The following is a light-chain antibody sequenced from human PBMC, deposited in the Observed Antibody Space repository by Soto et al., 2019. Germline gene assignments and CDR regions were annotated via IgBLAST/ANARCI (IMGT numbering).Light chain of an antibody. V-gene: IGKV3-20*01. CDR1: QSVRSNY. CDR2: GAS. J-gene: IGKJ5*01. Sequence: EIVLTQSPGTLSFFPGERATLSCRASQSVRSNYLAWYQQKPGQAPRLLIYGASSRAPGIPDRFSGSGSGTDFTLTISRLEPEDFAVYYCQQYGTSPTFGQGTRLEIK. CDR3: QQYGTSPT.